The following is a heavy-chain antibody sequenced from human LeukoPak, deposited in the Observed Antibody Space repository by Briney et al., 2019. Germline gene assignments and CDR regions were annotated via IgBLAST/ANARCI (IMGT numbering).Heavy chain of an antibody. CDR1: GFTFSNYA. Sequence: GGSLRLSCAASGFTFSNYAMNWVRQAPGKGLEWVSIISGASGVIVYADSVQGRFAISRDNSRNTVYLHMTSLRADDTAVYYCAKRAIGGVHSPFDLWGQGTLVTVSS. CDR3: AKRAIGGVHSPFDL. CDR2: ISGASGVI. V-gene: IGHV3-23*01. D-gene: IGHD2-15*01. J-gene: IGHJ5*02.